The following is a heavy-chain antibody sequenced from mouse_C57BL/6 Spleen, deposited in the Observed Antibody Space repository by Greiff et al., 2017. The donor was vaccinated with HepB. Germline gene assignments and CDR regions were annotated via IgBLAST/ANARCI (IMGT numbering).Heavy chain of an antibody. CDR3: ARGGGSSMDY. J-gene: IGHJ4*01. CDR1: GYAFTNYL. V-gene: IGHV1-54*01. D-gene: IGHD1-1*02. CDR2: INPGSGGT. Sequence: QVQLQQSGAELVRPGPSVKVSCKASGYAFTNYLIEWVKQRPGQGLEWIGVINPGSGGTNYNEKFKGKATLTADKSSSTAYMQLSSLTSEDSAVYFCARGGGSSMDYWGQGTSVTVSS.